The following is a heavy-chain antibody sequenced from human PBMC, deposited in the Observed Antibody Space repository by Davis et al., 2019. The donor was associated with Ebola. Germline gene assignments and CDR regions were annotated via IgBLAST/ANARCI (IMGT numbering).Heavy chain of an antibody. V-gene: IGHV3-73*01. CDR1: GFTFSGSA. Sequence: GGSLRLSCAASGFTFSGSAMHWVRQASGKGLEWVGRIRSKANSYATGYAASVKGRFTISRDDSRNTAYLQMSSLKTEDTAVYYCTRLGDDWTFLWGQGTLVTVSS. D-gene: IGHD2-21*02. CDR2: IRSKANSYAT. CDR3: TRLGDDWTFL. J-gene: IGHJ4*02.